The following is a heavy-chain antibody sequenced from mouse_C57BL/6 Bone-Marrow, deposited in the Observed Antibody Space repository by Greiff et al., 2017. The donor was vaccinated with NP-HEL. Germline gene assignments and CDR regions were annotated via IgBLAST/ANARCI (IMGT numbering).Heavy chain of an antibody. Sequence: VKVVESGPGLVQPSQSLSITCTVSGFSLTSYGVHWVRQSPGKGLEWLGVIWRGGSTDYNAAFMSRLSITKDNSKSQVFFKMNSLQADDTAIYYCAKAIYYDYAYWYFDVWGTGTTVTVSS. J-gene: IGHJ1*03. CDR2: IWRGGST. D-gene: IGHD2-4*01. CDR3: AKAIYYDYAYWYFDV. V-gene: IGHV2-5*01. CDR1: GFSLTSYG.